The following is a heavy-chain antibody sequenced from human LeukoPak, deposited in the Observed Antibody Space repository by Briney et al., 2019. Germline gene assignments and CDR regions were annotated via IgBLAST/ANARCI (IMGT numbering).Heavy chain of an antibody. D-gene: IGHD2-21*02. CDR3: ARGGNVVVTEGYFDY. CDR2: TYYSGST. V-gene: IGHV4-59*01. Sequence: SETLSLTCTVSGGSLSSYYWSWLRQPPGKGLEWIGYTYYSGSTNYNPSLKSRVTISVDTSKNQFSLKLSSVTAADTAVYYCARGGNVVVTEGYFDYWGQGTLVTVSS. J-gene: IGHJ4*02. CDR1: GGSLSSYY.